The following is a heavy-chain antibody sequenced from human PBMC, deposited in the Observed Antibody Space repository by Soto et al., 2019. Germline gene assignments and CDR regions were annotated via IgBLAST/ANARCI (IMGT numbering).Heavy chain of an antibody. J-gene: IGHJ4*02. V-gene: IGHV3-30-3*01. CDR2: ISYDGSNK. CDR1: GVTFSSYA. D-gene: IGHD2-8*01. Sequence: LXLSGAGSGVTFSSYAMHWGRQAPGKGLEWVAVISYDGSNKYYADSVKGRFTISRDNSKNTLYLQMNSLRAEDTAVYYCARAEMVYAMLDYWGQGTLVTVSS. CDR3: ARAEMVYAMLDY.